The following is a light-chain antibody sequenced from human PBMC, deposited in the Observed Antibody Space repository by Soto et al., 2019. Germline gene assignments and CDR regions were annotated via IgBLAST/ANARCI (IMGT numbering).Light chain of an antibody. J-gene: IGLJ1*01. CDR2: DVT. CDR1: SSDVGGYNY. V-gene: IGLV2-11*01. CDR3: CSYAGSYTYDV. Sequence: QSALTQPRSVSGSPGQSVTISCTGTSSDVGGYNYVSWYQNHPGKAPKLVIYDVTKRPSGVPHRFSGSKSGNTASLTISGLQAEDEADYYCCSYAGSYTYDVFGSGTKLTVL.